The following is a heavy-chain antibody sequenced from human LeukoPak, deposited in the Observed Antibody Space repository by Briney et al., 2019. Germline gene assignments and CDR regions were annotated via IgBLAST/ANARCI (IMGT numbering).Heavy chain of an antibody. Sequence: GGSLRLSCEASGFTFSDYYMSWIRQAPGKGLEWVSYISSSGSTIYYADSVKGRFTISRDNAKNSLYLQMNSLRAEDTAVHYCARVDYSNYVDAFDIWGQGTMVTVSS. CDR2: ISSSGSTI. V-gene: IGHV3-11*04. D-gene: IGHD4-11*01. CDR1: GFTFSDYY. J-gene: IGHJ3*02. CDR3: ARVDYSNYVDAFDI.